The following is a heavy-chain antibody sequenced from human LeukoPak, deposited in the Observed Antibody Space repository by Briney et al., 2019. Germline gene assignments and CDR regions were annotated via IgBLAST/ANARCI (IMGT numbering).Heavy chain of an antibody. CDR2: ISWDGGST. D-gene: IGHD6-13*01. CDR1: GFTFYDYT. CDR3: AKEGGSSSWSPVSYFDY. J-gene: IGHJ4*02. V-gene: IGHV3-43*01. Sequence: PGGSLRLSCAASGFTFYDYTMHWVRHAPGKGLEWVSLISWDGGSTYYADSVKGRFTISRDNSKNSLYLQMNSLRTEDTALYYCAKEGGSSSWSPVSYFDYWGQGTLVTVSS.